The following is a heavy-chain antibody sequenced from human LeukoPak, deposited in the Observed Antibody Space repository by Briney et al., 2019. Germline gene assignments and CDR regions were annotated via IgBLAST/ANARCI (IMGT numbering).Heavy chain of an antibody. CDR2: MRYDGSIK. CDR1: GLTFSSFG. CDR3: AKGGYYFDY. D-gene: IGHD3-16*01. J-gene: IGHJ4*02. Sequence: PGGSLRLSCAAPGLTFSSFGMHWVRQAPGEGLEWVAFMRYDGSIKYYVDSVKGRFTISRDNSKNTLYLQMNSLRAEDTAVYYCAKGGYYFDYWGQGTLVTVSS. V-gene: IGHV3-30*02.